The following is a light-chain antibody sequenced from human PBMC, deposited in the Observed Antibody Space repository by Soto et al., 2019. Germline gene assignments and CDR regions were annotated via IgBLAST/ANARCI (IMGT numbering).Light chain of an antibody. CDR2: RNN. J-gene: IGLJ2*01. V-gene: IGLV1-47*01. CDR3: APWDDSLRAHVL. CDR1: SSKIGSNY. Sequence: QSVLTQPPSASGTPGQRVTISCSGSSSKIGSNYVYWYQHLPGTAPKLLIYRNNQRPSGVPDRFSGSKSGTSASLAISGLRSEDEADYYYAPWDDSLRAHVLFGGGTKLTVL.